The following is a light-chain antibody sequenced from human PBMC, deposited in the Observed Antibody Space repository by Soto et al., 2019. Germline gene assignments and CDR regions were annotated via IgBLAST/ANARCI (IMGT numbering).Light chain of an antibody. CDR3: QHYNSYSST. Sequence: DIQLTQSPSTLSASVGHRHTITCRARQTISNWLAWYQQKPGKAPKLLIYDASILESGVPSRFSGSGSGTEFTLTISSLQPDDFAAYYCQHYNSYSSTFGQGTKVDI. CDR1: QTISNW. J-gene: IGKJ1*01. V-gene: IGKV1-5*01. CDR2: DAS.